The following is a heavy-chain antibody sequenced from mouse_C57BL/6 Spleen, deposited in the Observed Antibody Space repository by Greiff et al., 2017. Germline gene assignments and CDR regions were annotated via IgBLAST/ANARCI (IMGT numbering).Heavy chain of an antibody. Sequence: VQLQQPGAELVKPGASVKMSCKASGYTFTSYWITWVKQRPGQGLEWIGDIYPGSGSTNYNEKFKSKATLTVDTSSSTAYMQLSSLTSEDSAVDYCARDWGYYDGSDYWGQGTTLTVSS. CDR3: ARDWGYYDGSDY. CDR2: IYPGSGST. J-gene: IGHJ2*01. V-gene: IGHV1-55*01. D-gene: IGHD1-1*01. CDR1: GYTFTSYW.